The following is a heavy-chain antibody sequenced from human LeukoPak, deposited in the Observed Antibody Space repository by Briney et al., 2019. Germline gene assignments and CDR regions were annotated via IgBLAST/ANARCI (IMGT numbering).Heavy chain of an antibody. D-gene: IGHD6-13*01. CDR3: ARIGYRSSSFDY. CDR2: IKQDGSEK. V-gene: IGHV3-7*01. Sequence: TGGSLRLSCAASGFTFSDSYMSWFRQAPGKGLEWVANIKQDGSEKDYEDSMKGRFTISRDNAKNSVYLQVNSLRAEDTAVYYCARIGYRSSSFDYWGQGTLVTVSS. CDR1: GFTFSDSY. J-gene: IGHJ4*02.